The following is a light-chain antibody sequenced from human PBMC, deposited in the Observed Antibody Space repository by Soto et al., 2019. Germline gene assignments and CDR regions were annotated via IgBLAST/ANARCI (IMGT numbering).Light chain of an antibody. CDR3: QQYGRSPFT. V-gene: IGKV3-15*01. CDR1: QTISNN. J-gene: IGKJ2*01. Sequence: EVVMTQSPATLSVSPGERATLSCRASQTISNNLAWYQQKPGQAPRLLIYGASTRATGIPARFSGGGSGTEFTLTISSLQSEDFAVYYCQQYGRSPFTFGQGTMLQIK. CDR2: GAS.